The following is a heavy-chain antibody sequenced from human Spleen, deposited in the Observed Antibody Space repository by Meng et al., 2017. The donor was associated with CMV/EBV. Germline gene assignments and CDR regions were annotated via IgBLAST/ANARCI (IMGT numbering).Heavy chain of an antibody. CDR3: AVFDLGHCTSSSCYTYDY. Sequence: SCAASGFTFSSYAMHWVRQAPGKGLEWVAVISYDGSNKYYADSVKGRFTISRDNAKNMLFLQMNSLRVEDTAVYYCAVFDLGHCTSSSCYTYDYWGQGALVTVSS. D-gene: IGHD2-2*02. V-gene: IGHV3-30-3*01. J-gene: IGHJ4*02. CDR2: ISYDGSNK. CDR1: GFTFSSYA.